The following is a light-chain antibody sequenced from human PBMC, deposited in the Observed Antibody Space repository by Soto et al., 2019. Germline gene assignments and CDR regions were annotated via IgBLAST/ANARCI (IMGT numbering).Light chain of an antibody. J-gene: IGKJ1*01. V-gene: IGKV3-11*01. CDR3: QQRSNWPRT. Sequence: EIVLTPSPGTLSLSPVERATLSCRASQSVSSYLAWYQQKPGQAPRLLIYDASNRATGIPARFSGSGSGTDFTLTISSLEPEDFAVYYCQQRSNWPRTFGQGTKVDIK. CDR1: QSVSSY. CDR2: DAS.